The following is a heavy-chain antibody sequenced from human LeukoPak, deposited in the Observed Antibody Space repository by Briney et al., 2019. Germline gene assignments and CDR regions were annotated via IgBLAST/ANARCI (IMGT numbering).Heavy chain of an antibody. V-gene: IGHV3-23*01. CDR1: GFTFSSYA. CDR2: ISGSGYNT. D-gene: IGHD6-13*01. Sequence: GGSLRLSCAASGFTFSSYAMSWVRQPPGKGLEWVSGISGSGYNTYYADSVKGRFTISRDNSKKTLYLHLNSLRVEDAAVYYCAKDGYSSIPGFHFEYWGQGTPVTVSS. CDR3: AKDGYSSIPGFHFEY. J-gene: IGHJ4*02.